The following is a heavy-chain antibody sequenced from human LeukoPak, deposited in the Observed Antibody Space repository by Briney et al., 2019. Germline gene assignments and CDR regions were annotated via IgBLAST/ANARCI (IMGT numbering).Heavy chain of an antibody. CDR3: ARENYDYVWGSYRTIDY. V-gene: IGHV4-61*02. J-gene: IGHJ4*02. D-gene: IGHD3-16*02. CDR1: GGSVSSGSYY. Sequence: SETLSLACTVSGGSVSSGSYYWSWIRQPAGKGLEWIGRMFTTGTINYNPSLKSRVTISVDTSKNQFSLKLSSVTAADTAVYYCARENYDYVWGSYRTIDYWGQGTLVTVSS. CDR2: MFTTGTI.